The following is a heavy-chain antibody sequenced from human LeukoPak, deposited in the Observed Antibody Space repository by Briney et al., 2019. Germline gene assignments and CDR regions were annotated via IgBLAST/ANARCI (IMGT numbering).Heavy chain of an antibody. CDR2: IKQDGSEK. CDR1: GFTFSSYW. V-gene: IGHV3-7*01. CDR3: ARDRWELLSNSYHYCGLDV. Sequence: GGSLRLSCAASGFTFSSYWMTWVRQAPGKGLEWVANIKQDGSEKCYVDSVKGRFTISRDNAKNSLYLQMNSLRAEDTAVYYCARDRWELLSNSYHYCGLDVWGQGTTVTVSS. D-gene: IGHD2-15*01. J-gene: IGHJ6*02.